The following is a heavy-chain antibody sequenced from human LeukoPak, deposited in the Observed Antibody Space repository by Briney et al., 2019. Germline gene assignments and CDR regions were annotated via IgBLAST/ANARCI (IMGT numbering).Heavy chain of an antibody. V-gene: IGHV1-69*13. CDR1: GGTFSSYA. J-gene: IGHJ4*02. CDR2: IIPIFGTA. CDR3: ARGMHHYDSSGYYGY. Sequence: ASVNVSCKASGGTFSSYAISWVRQAPGQGLEWMGGIIPIFGTANYAQKFQGRVTITADESTSTAYMELSSLRSEDTAVYYCARGMHHYDSSGYYGYWGQGTLVTVSS. D-gene: IGHD3-22*01.